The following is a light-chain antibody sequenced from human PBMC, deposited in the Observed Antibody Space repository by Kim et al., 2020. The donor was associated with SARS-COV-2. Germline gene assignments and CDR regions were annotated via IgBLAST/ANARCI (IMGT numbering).Light chain of an antibody. J-gene: IGKJ1*01. CDR3: QNYYSAPLT. Sequence: GDKVTITCRASQDLNYDLAWYQQKPGKVPHLLISRASALQSGVPSRFSGSTSGTDFTLTISSLQPEDVATYYCQNYYSAPLTFGQGTRVDIK. V-gene: IGKV1-27*01. CDR2: RAS. CDR1: QDLNYD.